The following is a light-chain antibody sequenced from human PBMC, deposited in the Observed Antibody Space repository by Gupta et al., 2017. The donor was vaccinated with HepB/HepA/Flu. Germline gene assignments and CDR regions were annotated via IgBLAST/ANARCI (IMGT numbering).Light chain of an antibody. CDR1: TSNIGSNN. CDR2: GSD. V-gene: IGLV1-44*01. Sequence: QSVLSQPPSASGTPGQRVTTSCSGSTSNIGSNNVNWYQQLPGTAPKLLIYGSDQRPSGVPDRFSGSKSGTSASLAISGLQAEDEADYYCAAWDDSLNGPVFGGGTKLTVL. J-gene: IGLJ3*02. CDR3: AAWDDSLNGPV.